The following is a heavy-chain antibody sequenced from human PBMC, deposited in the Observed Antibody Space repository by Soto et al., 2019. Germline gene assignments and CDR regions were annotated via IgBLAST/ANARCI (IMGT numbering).Heavy chain of an antibody. CDR2: IKTKTEGATT. V-gene: IGHV3-15*01. J-gene: IGHJ4*02. Sequence: EVQLVESGGGFVTPGGSLRLSCAASGFTFSDAWMSWVRQAPGKGLEWVGRIKTKTEGATTDYAAPVKARFTVSRDDSKNTLYLQMNSLETEDTAVYYCTTDRRGGSGGHYPQFDFWGQGTLVTVSS. CDR1: GFTFSDAW. D-gene: IGHD3-22*01. CDR3: TTDRRGGSGGHYPQFDF.